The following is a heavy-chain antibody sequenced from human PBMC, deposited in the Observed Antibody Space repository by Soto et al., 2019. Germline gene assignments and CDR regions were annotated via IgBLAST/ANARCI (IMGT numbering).Heavy chain of an antibody. D-gene: IGHD3-3*01. V-gene: IGHV4-39*01. Sequence: QLQLQESGPGLVKPSETLSLTCTVSGGSISSSNYYWGWIRQPPGKGLEWIGSIYYSGSTYYNPSLKSRVTISVDTSKNQFSLKLSSVTAADTAVYYCARLIFGVAYNWFDPWGQGTLVTVSS. CDR3: ARLIFGVAYNWFDP. CDR1: GGSISSSNYY. CDR2: IYYSGST. J-gene: IGHJ5*02.